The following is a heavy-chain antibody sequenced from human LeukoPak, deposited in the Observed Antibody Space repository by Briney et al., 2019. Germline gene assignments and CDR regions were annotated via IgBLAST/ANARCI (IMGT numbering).Heavy chain of an antibody. CDR1: GFTFSSYW. CDR3: ARDQDGVGATIAY. CDR2: INNDGSNT. J-gene: IGHJ4*02. Sequence: GGSLRLSCAASGFTFSSYWMHWVRQAPGKGLVWVSRINNDGSNTWYADSVKGRFTFSRDNAKNTLYLQMNSLRVEDTAVYYCARDQDGVGATIAYWGQGTLVTVSP. V-gene: IGHV3-74*01. D-gene: IGHD1-26*01.